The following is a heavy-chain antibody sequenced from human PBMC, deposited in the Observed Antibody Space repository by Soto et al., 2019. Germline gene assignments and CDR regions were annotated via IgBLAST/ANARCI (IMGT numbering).Heavy chain of an antibody. CDR2: ISYDGSNK. CDR3: AREKADSSGWYY. V-gene: IGHV3-30-3*01. Sequence: PAGSLSLSFAASGFTFSSYAMHWVRQAPGKGLEWVAVISYDGSNKYYADSVKGRFTISRDNSKNTLYLQMNSLRAEDTAVYYCAREKADSSGWYYWGQGTLVTVSS. CDR1: GFTFSSYA. J-gene: IGHJ4*02. D-gene: IGHD6-19*01.